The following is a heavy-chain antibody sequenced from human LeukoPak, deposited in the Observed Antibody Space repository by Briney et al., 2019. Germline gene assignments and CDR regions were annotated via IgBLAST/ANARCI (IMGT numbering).Heavy chain of an antibody. V-gene: IGHV3-74*01. CDR2: INPDGSRI. CDR3: SWDHTGKEDI. Sequence: PGGSLRLSCAASGFTFDDYAIHWVRQAPGKGLEWVSRINPDGSRINYADSVAGRFTISRDNAKNTLYLQMNSLRAEDTAVYYCSWDHTGKEDIWGQGTMVTVS. CDR1: GFTFDDYA. J-gene: IGHJ3*02. D-gene: IGHD1-26*01.